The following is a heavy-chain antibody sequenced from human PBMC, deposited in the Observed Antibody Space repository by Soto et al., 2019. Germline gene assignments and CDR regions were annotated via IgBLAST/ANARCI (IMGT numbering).Heavy chain of an antibody. CDR1: GFTFSTYG. CDR2: ISGSGAVT. V-gene: IGHV3-23*01. CDR3: AKRTTIFGLVGIDYYYGMDV. J-gene: IGHJ6*02. Sequence: GGSLRLSCAASGFTFSTYGMNWVRQAPGRGLEWVSGISGSGAVTKYADAVKGRFTISRDNSKNTLYLQMNSLTAEDTAVYYCAKRTTIFGLVGIDYYYGMDVWGQGTTVTVSS. D-gene: IGHD3-3*01.